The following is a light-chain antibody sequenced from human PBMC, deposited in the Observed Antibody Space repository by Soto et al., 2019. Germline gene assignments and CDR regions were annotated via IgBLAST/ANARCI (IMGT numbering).Light chain of an antibody. CDR3: QSYDNSLSVYV. CDR1: SSNIGAGYD. J-gene: IGLJ1*01. Sequence: QAVVTQPPSVSGAPGQTITISCTGSSSNIGAGYDVHWYQQLPGRAPKLLIYGNNNRPSGVPDRFSGSKSGTSVSLAITGLQAEDEADYYCQSYDNSLSVYVFGTGTKLTVL. V-gene: IGLV1-40*01. CDR2: GNN.